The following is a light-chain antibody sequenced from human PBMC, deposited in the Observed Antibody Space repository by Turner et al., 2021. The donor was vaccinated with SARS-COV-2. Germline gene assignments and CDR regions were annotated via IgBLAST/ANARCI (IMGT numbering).Light chain of an antibody. V-gene: IGKV1-39*01. J-gene: IGKJ2*01. CDR2: GAS. CDR3: QQSFNTPPVT. Sequence: DIQMTQSPSSLSASVGDRVTITCRASQSISTYLNWYQQKPGKAPKVLIYGASNLQSGVPSRFSGSGSGTDFTLTISSLQPEDFATYYCQQSFNTPPVTFGQGTKLEMK. CDR1: QSISTY.